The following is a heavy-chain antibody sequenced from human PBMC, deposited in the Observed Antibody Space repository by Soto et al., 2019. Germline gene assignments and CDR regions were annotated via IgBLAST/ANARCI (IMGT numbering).Heavy chain of an antibody. CDR3: ARYYDYSGGTSRGMDV. V-gene: IGHV3-53*01. J-gene: IGHJ6*02. D-gene: IGHD3-22*01. CDR2: IYRGDST. CDR1: GFTVSNNY. Sequence: DVQVVESGGGLIQPGGSLRLSCAASGFTVSNNYMSWVRQGPGKGLEWVSTIYRGDSTYYADSVKGRFTISRDNSKNTLYLLMNSLTTEDTAVYYCARYYDYSGGTSRGMDVWGQGTTVTVSS.